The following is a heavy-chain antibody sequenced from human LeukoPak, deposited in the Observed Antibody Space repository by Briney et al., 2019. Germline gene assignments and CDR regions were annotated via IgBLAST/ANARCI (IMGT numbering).Heavy chain of an antibody. CDR2: IKEDGSEK. D-gene: IGHD3-22*01. CDR3: AREYSSADFDY. CDR1: GFTFSNYW. Sequence: PGGSLRLSCAASGFTFSNYWMNWVRQAPGKGLEWVANIKEDGSEKYYVDSVKGRFTISRDNAKNSLCLQMNSLGAEDTAVYYCAREYSSADFDYWGQGTLVTVSS. V-gene: IGHV3-7*01. J-gene: IGHJ4*02.